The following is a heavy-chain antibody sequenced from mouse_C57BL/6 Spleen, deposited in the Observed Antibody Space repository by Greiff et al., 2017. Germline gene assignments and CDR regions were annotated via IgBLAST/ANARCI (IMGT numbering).Heavy chain of an antibody. J-gene: IGHJ3*01. D-gene: IGHD2-4*01. CDR3: ERDYDYDGPRFAY. Sequence: EVMLVESGGGLVKPGGSLKLSCAASGFTFSSYAMSWVRQTPEKRLEWVATISDGGSYTYYPDNVKGRFTISRDNAKNNLYLQMSHLKSEDTAMYYCERDYDYDGPRFAYWGQGTLVTVSA. V-gene: IGHV5-4*01. CDR2: ISDGGSYT. CDR1: GFTFSSYA.